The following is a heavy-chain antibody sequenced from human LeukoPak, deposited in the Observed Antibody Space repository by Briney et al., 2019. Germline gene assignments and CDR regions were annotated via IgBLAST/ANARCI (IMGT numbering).Heavy chain of an antibody. CDR1: GFTFSSYA. V-gene: IGHV3-23*01. D-gene: IGHD6-19*01. J-gene: IGHJ5*02. CDR3: AKDLDSSGWYILPDWFDP. Sequence: PGGSLRLSCAASGFTFSSYAMSWVRQAPGKGLEWVSAISGSGGSTYYADSVKGRFTISRDNSKSTLYLQMNSLRAEDTAVYYCAKDLDSSGWYILPDWFDPWGQGTLVTVSS. CDR2: ISGSGGST.